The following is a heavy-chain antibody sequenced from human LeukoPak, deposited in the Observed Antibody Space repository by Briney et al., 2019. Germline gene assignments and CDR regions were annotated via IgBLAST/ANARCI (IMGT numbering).Heavy chain of an antibody. V-gene: IGHV3-11*01. Sequence: PGGSLRLSCVVSGFTFSDYYMSWIRQAPGKGLKWLSYISTRGSTIYYADSVKGRFTISRDNAKNSLYLQMNSLRAEDTAIYYCAKNGDRGAYCSGGTCYPYYYYYMDVWGKGTTVTISS. D-gene: IGHD2-15*01. CDR3: AKNGDRGAYCSGGTCYPYYYYYMDV. CDR2: ISTRGSTI. J-gene: IGHJ6*03. CDR1: GFTFSDYY.